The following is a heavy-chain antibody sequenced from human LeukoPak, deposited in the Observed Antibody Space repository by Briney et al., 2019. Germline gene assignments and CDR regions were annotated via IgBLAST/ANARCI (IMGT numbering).Heavy chain of an antibody. J-gene: IGHJ4*02. CDR3: ASALYANSCL. CDR1: GFTFSSYS. Sequence: GGSLRLSCAASGFTFSSYSMNWVRQAPGKGLEWVANINQDGSVQNFLASVRGRFTISRDNAKNSLYLHMTSLRAEDTAVYYCASALYANSCLWGQGTLVTVSS. D-gene: IGHD2-8*01. CDR2: INQDGSVQ. V-gene: IGHV3-7*03.